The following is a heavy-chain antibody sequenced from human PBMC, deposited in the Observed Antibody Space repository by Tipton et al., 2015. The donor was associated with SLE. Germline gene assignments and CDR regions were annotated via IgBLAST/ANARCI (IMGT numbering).Heavy chain of an antibody. J-gene: IGHJ3*02. D-gene: IGHD1-1*01. CDR1: GYTFTDYE. CDR2: MSSVSGDT. CDR3: AGEKVGNAFDI. V-gene: IGHV1-8*02. Sequence: QLVQSGAEVKKPGASVKVSCEASGYTFTDYEINWVRQASGQGLEWMGRMSSVSGDTDFAQKFQGRLTMTRSTSINTAYMELRSLRSEDTAVYYCAGEKVGNAFDIWGQGTMVTVSS.